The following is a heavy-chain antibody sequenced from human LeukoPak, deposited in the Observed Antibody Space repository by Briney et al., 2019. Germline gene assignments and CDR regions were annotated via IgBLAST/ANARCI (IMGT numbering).Heavy chain of an antibody. CDR1: GYTFTSYY. Sequence: ASVKVSCKASGYTFTSYYMHWVRQAPGQGLEGMGIINPSGGSTTYAQKFQGRVSMTRDTSTSTVYMELSSLRSEDTAVFYCARGGSLAAAPHRYYFDYWGQGTPVTVSS. CDR3: ARGGSLAAAPHRYYFDY. CDR2: INPSGGST. J-gene: IGHJ4*02. D-gene: IGHD6-19*01. V-gene: IGHV1-46*01.